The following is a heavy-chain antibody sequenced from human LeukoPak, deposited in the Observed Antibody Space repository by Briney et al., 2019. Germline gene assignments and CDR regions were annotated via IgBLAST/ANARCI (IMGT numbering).Heavy chain of an antibody. CDR1: GFTFSSYA. D-gene: IGHD6-6*01. CDR2: ISTSGGST. V-gene: IGHV3-23*01. J-gene: IGHJ4*02. Sequence: GGSLRLSCAASGFTFSSYAMSWVRQAPGKGLEWVSAISTSGGSTYYADSVKGRFTISRDNSKNTLYVQMNSLGAEDTAEYYCAKDRATSIGARGFDFWGQGTLVTVSS. CDR3: AKDRATSIGARGFDF.